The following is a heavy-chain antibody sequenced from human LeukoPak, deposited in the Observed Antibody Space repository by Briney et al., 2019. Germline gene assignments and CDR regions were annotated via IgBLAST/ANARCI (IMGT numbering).Heavy chain of an antibody. CDR3: ASGPEDYGSGEGDAFDI. V-gene: IGHV1-69*04. J-gene: IGHJ3*02. D-gene: IGHD3-10*01. Sequence: SVKVSCKASGGTFSSYAISWVRQAPGQGLEWMGRIIPILGIANYAQKFQGRVTITADKSTSTAYMELSSLRSEDTAVYYCASGPEDYGSGEGDAFDIWGQGTMVTVSS. CDR2: IIPILGIA. CDR1: GGTFSSYA.